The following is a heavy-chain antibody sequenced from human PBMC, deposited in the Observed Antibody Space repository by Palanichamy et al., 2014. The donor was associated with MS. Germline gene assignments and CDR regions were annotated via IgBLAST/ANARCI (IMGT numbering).Heavy chain of an antibody. CDR1: GYAFTDYA. J-gene: IGHJ4*02. V-gene: IGHV1-3*01. CDR2: INAGNGNT. CDR3: AREHDSWSGYSFDF. D-gene: IGHD3-3*01. Sequence: QVQPVQSGAEVKKPGASVKVSCKASGYAFTDYAIHWVRQAPGQRLEWMGWINAGNGNTKYSQKFQSRVTITRDTSADTAYMELSSLRSEDTALYYCAREHDSWSGYSFDFWGQGTLVTASS.